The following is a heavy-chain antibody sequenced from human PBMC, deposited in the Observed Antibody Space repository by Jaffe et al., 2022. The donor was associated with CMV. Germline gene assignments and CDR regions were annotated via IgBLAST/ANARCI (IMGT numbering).Heavy chain of an antibody. D-gene: IGHD3-3*01. V-gene: IGHV1-8*01. Sequence: QVQLVQSGAEVKKPGASVKVSCKASGYTFTSYDINWVRQATGQGLEWMGWMNPNSGNTGYAQKFQGRVTMTRNTSISTAYMELSSLRSEDTAVYYCARAITYYDFWSGYYSDYYYYGMDVWGQGTTVTVSS. J-gene: IGHJ6*02. CDR1: GYTFTSYD. CDR3: ARAITYYDFWSGYYSDYYYYGMDV. CDR2: MNPNSGNT.